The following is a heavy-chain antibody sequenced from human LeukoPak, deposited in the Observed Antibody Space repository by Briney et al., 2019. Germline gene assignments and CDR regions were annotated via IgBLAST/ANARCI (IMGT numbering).Heavy chain of an antibody. CDR2: IYYSGST. Sequence: PSETLSLTCTVSGGSISSYYWSWIRQPPGKGLEWIGYIYYSGSTNYNPSLKSRVTISVDTSKNQFSLKLSSVTAADTAVYYCARVRQQLVPGYWYFDLWGRGTLVTVSS. D-gene: IGHD6-13*01. CDR3: ARVRQQLVPGYWYFDL. V-gene: IGHV4-59*01. CDR1: GGSISSYY. J-gene: IGHJ2*01.